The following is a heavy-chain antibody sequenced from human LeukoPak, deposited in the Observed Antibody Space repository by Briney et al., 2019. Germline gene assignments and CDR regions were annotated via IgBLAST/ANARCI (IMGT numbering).Heavy chain of an antibody. J-gene: IGHJ4*02. Sequence: TGGSLRLSCAASGFTFSSYAMHWVRQAPGKGLEWVAVISYDGSNKYYADSVKGRFTISRDISKNTLYLQMNSLRAEDTAVYYCARGAVAGLWGQGTLVTVSS. CDR2: ISYDGSNK. D-gene: IGHD6-19*01. CDR3: ARGAVAGL. CDR1: GFTFSSYA. V-gene: IGHV3-30*04.